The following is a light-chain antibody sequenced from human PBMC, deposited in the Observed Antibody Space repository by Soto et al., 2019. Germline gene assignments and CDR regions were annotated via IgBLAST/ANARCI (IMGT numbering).Light chain of an antibody. CDR1: QGICST. Sequence: EIVMKQSPATLSVSPGERATLSCRASQGICSTLSWYQQKPGQPPSLLIYGASTRATGIPARFSGRGSGTEFILTISSLQSEDFAVYYCQQYDDWPETFGQGTKVDIK. CDR2: GAS. V-gene: IGKV3-15*01. J-gene: IGKJ1*01. CDR3: QQYDDWPET.